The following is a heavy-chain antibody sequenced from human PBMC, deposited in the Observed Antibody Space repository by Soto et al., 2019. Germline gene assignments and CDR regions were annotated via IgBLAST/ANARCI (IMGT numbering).Heavy chain of an antibody. CDR3: AKETSTYYYGSGSYGY. J-gene: IGHJ4*02. V-gene: IGHV3-30*18. Sequence: QVQLVESGGGVVQPGRSLRLSCAASGFTFSSYGMHWVRQAPGKGLEWVAVISYDGSNKYYADSVKGRFTISRDNSKNTLYLQINSLRAEDTAVYYCAKETSTYYYGSGSYGYWGQGTLVTVSS. CDR2: ISYDGSNK. CDR1: GFTFSSYG. D-gene: IGHD3-10*01.